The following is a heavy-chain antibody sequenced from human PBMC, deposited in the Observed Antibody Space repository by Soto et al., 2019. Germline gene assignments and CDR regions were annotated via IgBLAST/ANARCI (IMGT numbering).Heavy chain of an antibody. Sequence: QVQLVESGGGVVQPGRSLRLSCAASGFTFNTYAMHWVRQAPGKGLEWVTGISYNGGNEYYADSVKGRFAISRENSKNTVYVQMNSLIAEDTAVYYCARSGLRKYFALWGQGALVTVSS. D-gene: IGHD4-17*01. CDR3: ARSGLRKYFAL. CDR2: ISYNGGNE. CDR1: GFTFNTYA. V-gene: IGHV3-30*09. J-gene: IGHJ4*02.